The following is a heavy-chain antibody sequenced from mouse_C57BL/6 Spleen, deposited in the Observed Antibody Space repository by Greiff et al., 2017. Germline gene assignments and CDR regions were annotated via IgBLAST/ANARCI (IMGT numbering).Heavy chain of an antibody. CDR1: GYTFTSYW. J-gene: IGHJ4*01. V-gene: IGHV1-55*01. Sequence: QVQLQQSGAELVKPGASVKMSCKASGYTFTSYWITWVKQRPGQGLEWIGDIYPGSGSTNYNEKFKSKATLTVDTSSSTAYMQLSSLTSEDSAVYYGARDPVVVEGAMDYWGQGTSVTVSS. CDR3: ARDPVVVEGAMDY. CDR2: IYPGSGST. D-gene: IGHD1-1*01.